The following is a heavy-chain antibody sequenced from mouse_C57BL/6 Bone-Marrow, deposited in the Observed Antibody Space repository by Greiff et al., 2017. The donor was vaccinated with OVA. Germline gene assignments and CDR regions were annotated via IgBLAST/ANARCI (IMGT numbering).Heavy chain of an antibody. CDR3: ARGGFFYWYFDV. Sequence: VKLVESGAELARPGASVKLSCKASGYTFTSYGISWVKQTTGQGLEWIGEIYPRSGNTYYNEKFKGKATLTADKSSSTAYMELRSLTSEDSAVYFCARGGFFYWYFDVWGTGTTVTVSS. CDR1: GYTFTSYG. V-gene: IGHV1-81*01. CDR2: IYPRSGNT. J-gene: IGHJ1*03.